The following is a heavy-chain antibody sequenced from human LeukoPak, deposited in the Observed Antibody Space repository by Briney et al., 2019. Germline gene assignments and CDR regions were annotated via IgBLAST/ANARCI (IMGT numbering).Heavy chain of an antibody. J-gene: IGHJ4*02. Sequence: ASVNVSCKASGYTFTSYGISWVRQAPGQGLEGMGWISAYNGNTNYAQKLQGRVTMTTDTSTSTAYMELRSLRSDDTAVYYCARVLLWGYFGWLLVDYWGQGTLVTVSS. CDR3: ARVLLWGYFGWLLVDY. CDR2: ISAYNGNT. V-gene: IGHV1-18*01. D-gene: IGHD3-9*01. CDR1: GYTFTSYG.